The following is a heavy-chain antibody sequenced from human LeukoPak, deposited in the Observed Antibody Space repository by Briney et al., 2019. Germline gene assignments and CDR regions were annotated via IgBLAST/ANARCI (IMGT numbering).Heavy chain of an antibody. CDR3: AKDPGIAAAGTKREYYFDY. CDR1: GFTFSSYG. Sequence: PGGSLRLSCAASGFTFSSYGMHWVRQAPGKGLEWVAVISYDGSNKYYADSVKGRFTISRDNSKNTLYLQMNSLRAEDTAVYYCAKDPGIAAAGTKREYYFDYWGQGTLVTVSS. CDR2: ISYDGSNK. D-gene: IGHD6-13*01. J-gene: IGHJ4*02. V-gene: IGHV3-30*18.